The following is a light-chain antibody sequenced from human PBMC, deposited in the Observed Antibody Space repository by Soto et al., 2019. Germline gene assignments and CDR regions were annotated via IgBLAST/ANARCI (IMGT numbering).Light chain of an antibody. Sequence: EIVMTQSPATLSVSPGERATLSCRASQSVSSNLAWYQQKPGQAPRLLIYGVSTRATGIPARFSGSGSGTEFTLTISSLQSEDFAVYYCQQYNNWPGITFGPGTKVDIK. CDR1: QSVSSN. J-gene: IGKJ3*01. CDR2: GVS. CDR3: QQYNNWPGIT. V-gene: IGKV3-15*01.